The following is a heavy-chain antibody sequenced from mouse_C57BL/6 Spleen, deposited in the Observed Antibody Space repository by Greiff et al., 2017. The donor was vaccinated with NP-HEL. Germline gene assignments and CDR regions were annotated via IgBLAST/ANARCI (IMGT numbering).Heavy chain of an antibody. D-gene: IGHD1-1*01. V-gene: IGHV1-39*01. J-gene: IGHJ3*01. CDR1: GYSFTDYN. CDR2: INPNYGTT. Sequence: VQLQQSGPELVKPGASVKISCKASGYSFTDYNMNWVKQSNGKSLEWIGVINPNYGTTSYNQKFKGKATLTVDQSSSTAYMQLNSLTSEDSAAYYCARGHYYGSSAPFAYWGQGTLVTVSA. CDR3: ARGHYYGSSAPFAY.